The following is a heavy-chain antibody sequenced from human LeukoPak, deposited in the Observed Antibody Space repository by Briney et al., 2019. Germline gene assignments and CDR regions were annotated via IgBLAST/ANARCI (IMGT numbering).Heavy chain of an antibody. CDR1: GFTFTDYS. D-gene: IGHD3-16*01. CDR2: ISDTSFYI. CDR3: ARSNPGGGTTQARAANF. Sequence: KPGGSLRLSCEASGFTFTDYSMHWVRQAPGKGLEWVASISDTSFYIYYADSVRGRSTISRDNARTSLHLHMDSLRVEDTALYFCARSNPGGGTTQARAANFWGQGTLVTVSS. V-gene: IGHV3-21*01. J-gene: IGHJ4*02.